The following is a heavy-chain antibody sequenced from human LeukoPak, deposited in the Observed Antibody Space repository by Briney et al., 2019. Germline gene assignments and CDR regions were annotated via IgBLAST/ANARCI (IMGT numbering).Heavy chain of an antibody. V-gene: IGHV1-69*04. CDR1: GGTFSSYA. Sequence: SVKVSCKASGGTFSSYAISWVRQAPGQGLEWMGRIIPILGIANYAQKFQGRVTITADKSTSTAYMELSSLRSEDTAVYYCAGAGSSSWYGSYYYYGMDVWGQGTTVTVSS. CDR2: IIPILGIA. D-gene: IGHD6-13*01. J-gene: IGHJ6*02. CDR3: AGAGSSSWYGSYYYYGMDV.